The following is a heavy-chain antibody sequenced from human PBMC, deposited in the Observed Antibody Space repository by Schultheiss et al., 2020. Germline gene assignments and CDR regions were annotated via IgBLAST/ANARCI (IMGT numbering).Heavy chain of an antibody. D-gene: IGHD3-3*01. CDR1: GFTFSSYA. J-gene: IGHJ4*02. Sequence: GGSLRLSCAASGFTFSSYAMHWVRQAPGKGLEWVAVIWYDGSNKYYADSVKGRFTISRDNSKNTLYLQMNSLRAEDTAVYYCAKAPSFGVAPLANWGQGTLVTVSS. CDR2: IWYDGSNK. V-gene: IGHV3-30*02. CDR3: AKAPSFGVAPLAN.